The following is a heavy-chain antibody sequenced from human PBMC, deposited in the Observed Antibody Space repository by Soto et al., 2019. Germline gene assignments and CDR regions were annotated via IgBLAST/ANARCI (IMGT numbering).Heavy chain of an antibody. V-gene: IGHV3-23*01. CDR3: VKDPTYYGDYY. CDR1: GFSFSNYA. J-gene: IGHJ4*02. CDR2: ISGSRNDGIT. D-gene: IGHD4-17*01. Sequence: EVQLLESGGGLVQPGGSLRLSCAASGFSFSNYAMNWVRQAPGKGLELVSFISGSRNDGITKYVDSVKGRFTISRDNSKNTLYLQMISLRAEDTAVYYCVKDPTYYGDYYWGQGTLVTVSS.